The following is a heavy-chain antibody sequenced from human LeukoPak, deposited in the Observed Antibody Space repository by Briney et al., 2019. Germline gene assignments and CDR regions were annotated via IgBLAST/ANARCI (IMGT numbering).Heavy chain of an antibody. CDR3: TRDSIMVGGVRYFDYES. J-gene: IGHJ3*01. Sequence: AQTLTLSCTASGGTISSDGIYWSWIRQHPGKGLEWIGHITDSGSTYYNPSLASPITTSKDTSKNQFYRKMRSVTAADTAVYYCTRDSIMVGGVRYFDYESRGHGTTVT. CDR2: ITDSGST. D-gene: IGHD3-10*01. CDR1: GGTISSDGIY. V-gene: IGHV4-31*01.